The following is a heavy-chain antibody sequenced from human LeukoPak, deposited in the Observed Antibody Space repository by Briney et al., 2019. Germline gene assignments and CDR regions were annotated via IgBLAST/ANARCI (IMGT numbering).Heavy chain of an antibody. CDR2: INHSGST. V-gene: IGHV4-38-2*02. J-gene: IGHJ4*02. Sequence: PSETLSLTCTVSGYSISSGYYMSWIRQPPGKGLEWIGEINHSGSTNYNPSLKSRVTISVDTSKNQFSLKLSSVTAADTAVYYCARQPRYYDSSGQPLRGIYWGQGTLVTVSS. CDR1: GYSISSGYY. D-gene: IGHD3-22*01. CDR3: ARQPRYYDSSGQPLRGIY.